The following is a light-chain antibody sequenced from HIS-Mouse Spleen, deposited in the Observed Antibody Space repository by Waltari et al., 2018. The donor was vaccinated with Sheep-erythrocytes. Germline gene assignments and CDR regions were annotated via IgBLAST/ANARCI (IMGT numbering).Light chain of an antibody. J-gene: IGLJ2*01. CDR3: QAWDSSTAV. Sequence: SYELTQPPSVSVSPGQTASITCSGDKLGDKYACWYQQKPGQSPVLVIYQDSKRPSGIRERFSGSNSGNTATLTISGPQAMDEADYYCQAWDSSTAVFGGGTKLTVL. CDR2: QDS. CDR1: KLGDKY. V-gene: IGLV3-1*01.